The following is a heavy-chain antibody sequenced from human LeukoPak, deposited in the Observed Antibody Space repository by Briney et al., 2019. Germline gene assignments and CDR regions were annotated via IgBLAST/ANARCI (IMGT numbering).Heavy chain of an antibody. D-gene: IGHD3-22*01. CDR3: ARDLSSGYYV. CDR2: IYENGGTT. V-gene: IGHV3-23*01. J-gene: IGHJ4*02. Sequence: GGSLRLSCVGSGFTFRSHAMSWVRQAPEKGLEFVSGIYENGGTTYYADSVKGRFSISRDNSKNTLYLQMNSLRAEDTAVYYCARDLSSGYYVWGQGTLVTVSS. CDR1: GFTFRSHA.